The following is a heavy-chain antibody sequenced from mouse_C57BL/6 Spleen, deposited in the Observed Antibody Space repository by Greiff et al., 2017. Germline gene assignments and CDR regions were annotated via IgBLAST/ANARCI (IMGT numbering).Heavy chain of an antibody. CDR3: ARYDSYDGYPYFDY. CDR2: INPYNGDT. D-gene: IGHD2-3*01. Sequence: EVQLQQSGPELVKPGDSVKISCKASGYSFTGYFMNWVMQSHGKSLEWIGRINPYNGDTFYNQKFKGKATLTVDKSSSTAHMELRSLTSEDSAVYYCARYDSYDGYPYFDYWGQGTTLTVSS. V-gene: IGHV1-20*01. CDR1: GYSFTGYF. J-gene: IGHJ2*01.